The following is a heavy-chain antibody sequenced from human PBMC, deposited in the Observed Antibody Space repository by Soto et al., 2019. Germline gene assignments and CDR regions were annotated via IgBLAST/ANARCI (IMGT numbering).Heavy chain of an antibody. CDR1: GYTFTSYA. J-gene: IGHJ4*02. Sequence: GASVKVSCKASGYTFTSYALNWVRQAPGQGLEWMGWINTNTGNPTSAQGFTGRFVFSLDTSVSTAYLQIFSLKAADTAVYYCARVSLGGTLGYWGQGTLVTVSS. CDR2: INTNTGNP. D-gene: IGHD1-26*01. CDR3: ARVSLGGTLGY. V-gene: IGHV7-4-1*01.